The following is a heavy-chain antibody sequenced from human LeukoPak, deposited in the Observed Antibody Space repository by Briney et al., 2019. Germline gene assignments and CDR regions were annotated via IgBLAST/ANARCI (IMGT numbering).Heavy chain of an antibody. J-gene: IGHJ6*03. CDR3: ARSARFNYFYMDV. CDR1: GGSITNFF. D-gene: IGHD2-15*01. CDR2: IYASGSI. V-gene: IGHV4-4*07. Sequence: KASETLSLTCSVSGGSITNFFWTWIRQPAGKGLEYIGRIYASGSIVYNPSLKSRVTMSVDTSNNQFSLNLTSVTAADTALYFCARSARFNYFYMDVWGKGTSVTVSS.